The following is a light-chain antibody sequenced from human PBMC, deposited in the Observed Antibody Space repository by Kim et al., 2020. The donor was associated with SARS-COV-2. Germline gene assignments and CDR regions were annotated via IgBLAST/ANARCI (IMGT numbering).Light chain of an antibody. V-gene: IGKV1-13*02. CDR1: QGISSA. CDR3: QQFKRYHLT. Sequence: AIQLTQSPSSLYASVGDRVTIPCRASQGISSALAWYQQKPGKAPKLLIYDASSLESGVPSRFSGSGSGTDFTLTISSLQPEDFATYDCQQFKRYHLTFGGETKVDIK. CDR2: DAS. J-gene: IGKJ4*01.